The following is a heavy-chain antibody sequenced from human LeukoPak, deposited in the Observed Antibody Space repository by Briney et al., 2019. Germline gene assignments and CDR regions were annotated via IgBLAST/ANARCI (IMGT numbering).Heavy chain of an antibody. CDR2: IDWDDDK. Sequence: TLSLTCAVYGGSFSGYYWSWIRQPPGKALEWLARIDWDDDKYYSTSLKTRLTISKDTSKNQVVLTMTNMDPVDTATYYCARTPRTTEGYFDYWGQGTLVTVSS. CDR3: ARTPRTTEGYFDY. J-gene: IGHJ4*02. V-gene: IGHV2-70*11. CDR1: GGSFSGYY. D-gene: IGHD4-17*01.